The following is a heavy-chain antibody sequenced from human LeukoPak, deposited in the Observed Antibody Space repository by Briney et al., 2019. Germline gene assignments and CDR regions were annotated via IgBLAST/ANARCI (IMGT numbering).Heavy chain of an antibody. Sequence: GESLKISCKGSGYSFTSYWIGWVRQMPGKGLEWMGIIYPGDSETRYSPSFQGQVTISADKSISTAYLQWSSLKASDTAMYYCARSVGASYYYYYMDVWGKGTTVTVSS. D-gene: IGHD4/OR15-4a*01. CDR1: GYSFTSYW. CDR3: ARSVGASYYYYYMDV. V-gene: IGHV5-51*01. J-gene: IGHJ6*03. CDR2: IYPGDSET.